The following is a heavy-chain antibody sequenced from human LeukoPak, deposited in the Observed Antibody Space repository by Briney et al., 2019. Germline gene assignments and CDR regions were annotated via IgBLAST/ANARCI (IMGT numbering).Heavy chain of an antibody. Sequence: PGGSLRLSCAASGFTFSSYSMNWVRQAPGKGLEWVSYISSSSSTIYYADSVKGRFTISRDNAKNSLYLQMNSLRAEDTAVYYCARDSKQWLPTRYFDLWGRGTLVTVSS. D-gene: IGHD6-19*01. CDR1: GFTFSSYS. J-gene: IGHJ2*01. CDR2: ISSSSSTI. V-gene: IGHV3-48*04. CDR3: ARDSKQWLPTRYFDL.